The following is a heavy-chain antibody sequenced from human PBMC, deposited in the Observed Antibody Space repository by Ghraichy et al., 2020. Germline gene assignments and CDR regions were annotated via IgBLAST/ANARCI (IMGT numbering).Heavy chain of an antibody. CDR3: AKADGRYYYYGLDV. V-gene: IGHV3-30*18. CDR1: GFTFNTHG. D-gene: IGHD4-17*01. Sequence: GSLRLSCAASGFTFNTHGMHWVRQAPGKGLEWVAVISYDETIKYYADSVKGRFSISRDNSNNTLSLQMNSLRAEDTAVYYCAKADGRYYYYGLDVWGQGTTVTVSS. J-gene: IGHJ6*02. CDR2: ISYDETIK.